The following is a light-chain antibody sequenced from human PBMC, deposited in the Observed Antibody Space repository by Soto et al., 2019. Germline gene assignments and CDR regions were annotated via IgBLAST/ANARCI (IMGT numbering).Light chain of an antibody. Sequence: DLQMTQSPSSVSASVGDRVTITCRASQDISSWLAWYQQKPGKAPNLLIYAASSLQSGVPSRFSGSGSGTDFTLTFSSLQPEDFAGYYCQQAYSVPFTFGQGTQLAIK. J-gene: IGKJ2*01. CDR2: AAS. CDR3: QQAYSVPFT. V-gene: IGKV1-12*01. CDR1: QDISSW.